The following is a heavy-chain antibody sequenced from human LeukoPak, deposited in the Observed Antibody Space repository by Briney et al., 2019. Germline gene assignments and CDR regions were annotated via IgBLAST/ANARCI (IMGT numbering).Heavy chain of an antibody. J-gene: IGHJ3*02. CDR1: GYTFAKFY. CDR2: INHNGGTT. V-gene: IGHV1-46*01. D-gene: IGHD4/OR15-4a*01. Sequence: ASVKVSCKASGYTFAKFYIHWVRQAPGQGLEWMGIINHNGGTTSYAQKFQGRVSMTRDTSTSTVYMELSSLRSEDTAVYYCARDNRRERTPGWGYGGFDIWGQGTMVSVSS. CDR3: ARDNRRERTPGWGYGGFDI.